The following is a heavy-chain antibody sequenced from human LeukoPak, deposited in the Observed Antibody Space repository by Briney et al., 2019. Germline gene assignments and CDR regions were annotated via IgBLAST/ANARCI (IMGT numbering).Heavy chain of an antibody. V-gene: IGHV3-30-3*01. J-gene: IGHJ4*02. CDR3: AREGGQQLVIDY. D-gene: IGHD6-13*01. Sequence: GGSLRLSCAASGFTFSSYAMHWVRQAPGKGLEGVAVISYDGSNKYSADSVKGRFTISRDNSKNTLYLQMNSLRAEDTAVYYCAREGGQQLVIDYWGQGTLVTVSS. CDR2: ISYDGSNK. CDR1: GFTFSSYA.